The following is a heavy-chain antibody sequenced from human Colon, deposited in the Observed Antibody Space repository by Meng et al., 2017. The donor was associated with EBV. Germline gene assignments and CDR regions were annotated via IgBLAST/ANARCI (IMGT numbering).Heavy chain of an antibody. V-gene: IGHV4-30-2*01. CDR2: IYHSGST. CDR1: GDPDAKGRYD. D-gene: IGHD7-27*01. J-gene: IGHJ4*02. CDR3: ARDTSTWGNKGLDH. Sequence: PEFSLGPLNHSQPLALTRVFIGDPDAKGRYDGSSIRQPPGKGLEWIGYIYHSGSTKYNPSLKSRVTISVDTSKNQFSLKLSSVTAADTAVYYCARDTSTWGNKGLDHWGQGILVTVSS.